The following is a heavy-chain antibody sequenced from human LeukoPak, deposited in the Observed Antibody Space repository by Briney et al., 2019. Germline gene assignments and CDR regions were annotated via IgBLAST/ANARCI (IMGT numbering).Heavy chain of an antibody. V-gene: IGHV3-23*01. D-gene: IGHD3-3*01. CDR2: ISGSGDST. J-gene: IGHJ3*02. CDR3: AKDRLGVTPDAFDI. CDR1: GFTFSSYV. Sequence: GGSLRLSCAASGFTFSSYVMTWVRQAPGKSLEWVSGISGSGDSTYYADSVKGRFTISRDNSKNTLYLQMNSLRGEDTAVYYCAKDRLGVTPDAFDIWGHGTMVTVSS.